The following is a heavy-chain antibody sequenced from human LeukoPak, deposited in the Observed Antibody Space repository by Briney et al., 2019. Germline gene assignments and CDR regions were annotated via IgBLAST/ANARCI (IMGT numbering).Heavy chain of an antibody. Sequence: GGSLRLSCAASGFTFSTYAMTWVRQAPGKGLEWVSGNSGNGGSTYYADSVKGRFTISRDNSKNTLYLQMNSLRAEDTAVYYCARDAITMVRGVISRLDYWGQGNLVTV. CDR3: ARDAITMVRGVISRLDY. CDR1: GFTFSTYA. CDR2: NSGNGGST. J-gene: IGHJ4*02. D-gene: IGHD3-10*01. V-gene: IGHV3-23*01.